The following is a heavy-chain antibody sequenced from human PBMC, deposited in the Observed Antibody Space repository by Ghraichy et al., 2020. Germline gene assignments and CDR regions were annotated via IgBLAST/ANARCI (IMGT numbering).Heavy chain of an antibody. CDR3: ASLWELSDY. Sequence: GSLRLSCAASGITFSSYEMNWVRQAPGKGLEWVSYISKSGGSGTTIYYADSVKGRFTISRDNAKNSMYLQMNSLRDEDTAVYYCASLWELSDYWGQGTLVTVSS. D-gene: IGHD1-26*01. CDR1: GITFSSYE. V-gene: IGHV3-48*03. CDR2: ISKSGGSGTTI. J-gene: IGHJ4*02.